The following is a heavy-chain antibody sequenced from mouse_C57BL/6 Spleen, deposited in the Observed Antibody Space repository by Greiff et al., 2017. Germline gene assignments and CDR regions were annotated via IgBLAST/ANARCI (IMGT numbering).Heavy chain of an antibody. Sequence: QVQLQQPGAELVRPGSSVKLSCKASGYTFTSYWMHWVKQRPIQGLEWIGNIDPSDSETHYNQKFKDKATLTVDKSSSTAYMQLSSLTSEDSAVYYCARRYYCGSMDYWGQGTSVTVSS. CDR3: ARRYYCGSMDY. V-gene: IGHV1-52*01. CDR2: IDPSDSET. J-gene: IGHJ4*01. D-gene: IGHD1-1*01. CDR1: GYTFTSYW.